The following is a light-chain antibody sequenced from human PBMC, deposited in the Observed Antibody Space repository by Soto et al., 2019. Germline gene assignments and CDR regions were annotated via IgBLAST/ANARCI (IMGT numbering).Light chain of an antibody. CDR3: CSYAGSYTFV. CDR1: SSDVGGYNY. CDR2: DVS. Sequence: QSVLTQPRSVSGSPGQSVTISCTGTSSDVGGYNYVSWYQEHPGKAPKLMLYDVSKRPSGVPDRFSGSKSGNTASLTISGLQPEDEADYYCCSYAGSYTFVFGTGTKLTVL. V-gene: IGLV2-11*01. J-gene: IGLJ1*01.